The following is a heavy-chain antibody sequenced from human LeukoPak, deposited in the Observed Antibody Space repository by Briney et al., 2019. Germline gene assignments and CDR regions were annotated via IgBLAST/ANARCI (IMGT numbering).Heavy chain of an antibody. CDR3: ARETPCGGDCYHFDY. D-gene: IGHD2-21*02. CDR2: IKQDGSEK. V-gene: IGHV3-7*01. CDR1: GFTFSSYW. Sequence: GGSLRLSCAASGFTFSSYWMSWVRQAPGKGLEWVANIKQDGSEKYYVDSVKGRFTISRDNAKNSLYLQMNSLRAEDTAVYYCARETPCGGDCYHFDYWGREPWSPSPQ. J-gene: IGHJ4*02.